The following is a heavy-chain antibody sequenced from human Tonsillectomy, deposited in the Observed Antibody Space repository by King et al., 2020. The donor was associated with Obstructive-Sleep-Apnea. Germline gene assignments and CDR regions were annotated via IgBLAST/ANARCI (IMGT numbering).Heavy chain of an antibody. Sequence: MSWVRQAPGKGLEWVSAISGSGGSTYYADSVKGRFTISRDNSKNTLYLQMNSLRAEDTAVYYCAKAGGRGYCGYDLLVYFDYWGQGSMVTVSS. CDR2: ISGSGGST. J-gene: IGHJ4*02. D-gene: IGHD5-12*01. CDR3: AKAGGRGYCGYDLLVYFDY. V-gene: IGHV3-23*01.